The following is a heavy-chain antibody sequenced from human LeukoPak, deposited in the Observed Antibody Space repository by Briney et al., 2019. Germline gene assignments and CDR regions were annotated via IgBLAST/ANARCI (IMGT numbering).Heavy chain of an antibody. CDR3: AATKEIAVAGRTLSYFDY. CDR2: FDPEDGET. J-gene: IGHJ4*02. D-gene: IGHD6-19*01. CDR1: GYTLTELS. Sequence: ASVTVSCKVSGYTLTELSMHWVRQAPGKGLEWMGGFDPEDGETIYAQKFQGRVTMTEDTSTDTAYMELSSLRSEDTAVYYCAATKEIAVAGRTLSYFDYWGQGTLVTVSS. V-gene: IGHV1-24*01.